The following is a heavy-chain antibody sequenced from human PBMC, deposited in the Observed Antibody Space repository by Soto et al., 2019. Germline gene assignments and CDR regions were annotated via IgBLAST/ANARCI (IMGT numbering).Heavy chain of an antibody. J-gene: IGHJ5*02. CDR1: GFTFSYYW. V-gene: IGHV3-74*01. D-gene: IGHD2-15*01. CDR3: ARYWSRYCSGGTCYKNWFDP. Sequence: GGPLRLSCAASGFTFSYYWMHWVRQAPGKGLVWVSRINSDGSSTSYADSVKGRFTISRDNAKNTLYLQMNSLRAEDTAVYYCARYWSRYCSGGTCYKNWFDPWGQGTLVTVSS. CDR2: INSDGSST.